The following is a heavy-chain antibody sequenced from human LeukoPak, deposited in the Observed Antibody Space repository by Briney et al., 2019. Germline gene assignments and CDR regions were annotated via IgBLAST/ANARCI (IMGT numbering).Heavy chain of an antibody. CDR2: ISSSSSYI. CDR3: AREGSGLHFDY. V-gene: IGHV3-21*01. Sequence: GGSLRLSCAASGFTFSSYSMNWVRQAPGKGLEWVSSISSSSSYIYYADSVKGRFTISRDNAKNSLYLRMNSLRAEDTAVYYCAREGSGLHFDYWGQGTLVTVSS. CDR1: GFTFSSYS. D-gene: IGHD6-19*01. J-gene: IGHJ4*02.